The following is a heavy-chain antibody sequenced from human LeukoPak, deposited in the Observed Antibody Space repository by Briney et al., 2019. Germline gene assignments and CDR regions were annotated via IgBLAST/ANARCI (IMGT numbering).Heavy chain of an antibody. CDR2: ISDNGGST. Sequence: GGSLRLSCAASGFTFYNYAMTWVRQAPGKGLEWFPGISDNGGSTYHAVSVRGRFTISRDNSKNTLYLQMNSLIAEDTAVYYCARLGSGSLRPYHFDHWGQGSLVTVSS. D-gene: IGHD3-10*01. J-gene: IGHJ4*02. CDR3: ARLGSGSLRPYHFDH. V-gene: IGHV3-23*01. CDR1: GFTFYNYA.